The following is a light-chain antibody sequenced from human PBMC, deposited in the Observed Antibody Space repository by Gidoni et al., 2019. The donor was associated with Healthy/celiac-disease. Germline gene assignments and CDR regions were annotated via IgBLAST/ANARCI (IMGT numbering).Light chain of an antibody. J-gene: IGKJ4*01. V-gene: IGKV4-1*01. CDR1: QSVLHSSNNRNY. Sequence: DIVMTQSPDSLAVSLGERATINCKSSQSVLHSSNNRNYLAWYQQKPGQPPRLLIYWASTRESGVPDRFRGSGSGTDFTLTISSQQAEDVAVYYCQQYYSTPLTFGGGTKVEIK. CDR3: QQYYSTPLT. CDR2: WAS.